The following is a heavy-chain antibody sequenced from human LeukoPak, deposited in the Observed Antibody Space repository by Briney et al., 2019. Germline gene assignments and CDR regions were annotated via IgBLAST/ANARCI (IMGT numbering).Heavy chain of an antibody. V-gene: IGHV3-7*05. CDR2: IKLDGTEK. CDR3: ARDRPYSGSHGGDY. D-gene: IGHD1-26*01. Sequence: GGSLRLSCAASGFTFSSYWMHWVRQAPGKGLEWVANIKLDGTEKYYVDSVKGRFTISRDNAKNSLYLQMNSLRAEDTAVYYCARDRPYSGSHGGDYWGQGTLVTVSS. J-gene: IGHJ4*02. CDR1: GFTFSSYW.